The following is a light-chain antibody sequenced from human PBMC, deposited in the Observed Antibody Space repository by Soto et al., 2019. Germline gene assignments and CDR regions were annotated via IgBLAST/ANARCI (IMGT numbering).Light chain of an antibody. V-gene: IGLV2-14*03. Sequence: QSALTQPASVSGSPGQSITISCTGASSDVGGYNYVSWYQQHPGKAPKLMIYDFINRPSGVSNRFSGSKSDNTATLTISGLQADDEAEYYCSSYTTSSTPRYVFGTGTKLTVL. CDR2: DFI. CDR3: SSYTTSSTPRYV. CDR1: SSDVGGYNY. J-gene: IGLJ1*01.